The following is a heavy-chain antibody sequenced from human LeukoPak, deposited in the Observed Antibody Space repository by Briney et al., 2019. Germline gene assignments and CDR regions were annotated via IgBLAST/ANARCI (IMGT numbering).Heavy chain of an antibody. CDR2: ISRSASTI. CDR3: AKGARAVAGTGLSY. D-gene: IGHD6-19*01. CDR1: GFTFSDYY. Sequence: PGGSLRLSCAASGFTFSDYYMSWIRQAPGKGLEWVSYISRSASTIYYADSVRGRFTISRDNSKNTLYLQMNSLRAEDTAVYYCAKGARAVAGTGLSYWGQGTLVTVSS. J-gene: IGHJ4*02. V-gene: IGHV3-11*01.